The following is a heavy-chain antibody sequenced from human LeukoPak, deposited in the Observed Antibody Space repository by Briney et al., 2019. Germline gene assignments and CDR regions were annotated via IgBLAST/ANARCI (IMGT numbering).Heavy chain of an antibody. CDR2: ISSSSSTI. CDR3: ARVAVAAGSYYYGMDV. CDR1: GFTFSSYS. J-gene: IGHJ6*02. Sequence: RLSCSASGFTFSSYSMNWVRQAPGKGLEWVSYISSSSSTIYYADSVKGRFTISRDNAENSLYLQMNSLRAEDTAVYYCARVAVAAGSYYYGMDVWGQGTTVTVSS. D-gene: IGHD6-19*01. V-gene: IGHV3-48*04.